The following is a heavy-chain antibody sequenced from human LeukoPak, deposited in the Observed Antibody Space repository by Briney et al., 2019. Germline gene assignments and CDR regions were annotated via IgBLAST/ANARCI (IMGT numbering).Heavy chain of an antibody. V-gene: IGHV4-61*02. Sequence: SETLSLTCTVSGGSISSGSYYWSWIRQPAGKGPEWIGRIYTSGSTNYNPSLKSRVTISVDTSKNQFSLKLSSVTAADTAVYYCARNYYDFWSNYFDYWGQGTLVTVSS. CDR2: IYTSGST. CDR3: ARNYYDFWSNYFDY. J-gene: IGHJ4*02. CDR1: GGSISSGSYY. D-gene: IGHD3-3*01.